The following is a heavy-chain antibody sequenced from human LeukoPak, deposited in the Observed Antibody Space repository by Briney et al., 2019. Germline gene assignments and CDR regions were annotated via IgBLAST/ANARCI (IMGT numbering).Heavy chain of an antibody. D-gene: IGHD6-13*01. CDR3: ARVGPSTTKQQLVRGYYYYYMDV. CDR1: GYSFTSHW. J-gene: IGHJ6*03. CDR2: IYPGDSDT. V-gene: IGHV5-51*01. Sequence: GESLKISCKGSGYSFTSHWIGWVRQMPGKGLEWMGIIYPGDSDTRYSPSFQGQVTISADKSISTAYLQWSSLKASDTAMYYCARVGPSTTKQQLVRGYYYYYMDVWGKGTTVTVSS.